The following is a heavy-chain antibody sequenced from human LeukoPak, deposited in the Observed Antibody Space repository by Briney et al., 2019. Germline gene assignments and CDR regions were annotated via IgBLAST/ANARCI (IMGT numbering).Heavy chain of an antibody. D-gene: IGHD1-1*01. CDR2: INPNSGGT. V-gene: IGHV1-2*02. Sequence: APVKVSCKASGYTFTGYYMHWARQAPGQGLEWMGWINPNSGGTNYAQKLQGRVTMTTDTSTNTAYMELMSLRSDDTAVYYCARDGSNGLLDYWGQGTLVTVSS. J-gene: IGHJ4*02. CDR3: ARDGSNGLLDY. CDR1: GYTFTGYY.